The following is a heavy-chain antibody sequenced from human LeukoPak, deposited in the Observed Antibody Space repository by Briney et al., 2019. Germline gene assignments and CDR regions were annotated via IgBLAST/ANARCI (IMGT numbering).Heavy chain of an antibody. J-gene: IGHJ4*02. CDR3: AKDTSGYSHDY. D-gene: IGHD3-22*01. CDR2: ISHDGSNK. CDR1: GFSFDTYG. Sequence: GGSLRLSCAASGFSFDTYGMHWVRQAPGKGLEWVTFISHDGSNKYYADSVKGRFTISRDNSKDTLYLQMNSLRPEDTAVYYCAKDTSGYSHDYWGQGTLVTVSS. V-gene: IGHV3-30*18.